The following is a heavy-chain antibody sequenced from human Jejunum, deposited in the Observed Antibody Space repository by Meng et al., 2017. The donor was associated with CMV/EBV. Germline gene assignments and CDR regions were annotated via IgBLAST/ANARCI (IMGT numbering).Heavy chain of an antibody. J-gene: IGHJ4*02. CDR2: INPNSGDT. CDR1: GYTFTGYS. CDR3: ATLYSGYSKGVY. Sequence: ASGYTFTGYSMPWVRQAPGQGLEWMGWINPNSGDTNYAQKFQGRVTMTRDTSISTAYMELNRLISDDTAIYYCATLYSGYSKGVYWGQGTLVTVSS. D-gene: IGHD5-12*01. V-gene: IGHV1-2*02.